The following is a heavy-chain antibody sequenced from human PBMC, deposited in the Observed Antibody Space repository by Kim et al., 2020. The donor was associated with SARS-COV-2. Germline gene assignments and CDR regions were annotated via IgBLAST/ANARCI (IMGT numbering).Heavy chain of an antibody. CDR3: ARMYYYDSRTDY. V-gene: IGHV1-69*02. D-gene: IGHD3-22*01. Sequence: NYAQKFQGRVTITADKSTSTAYMELSSLRSEDTAVYYCARMYYYDSRTDYWGQGTLVTVSS. J-gene: IGHJ4*02.